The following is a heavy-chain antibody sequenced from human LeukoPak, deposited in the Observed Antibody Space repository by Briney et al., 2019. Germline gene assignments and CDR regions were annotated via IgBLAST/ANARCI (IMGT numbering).Heavy chain of an antibody. CDR3: ARNNGVWSGYYNPDYYYYYMDV. Sequence: GASVKVSCKASGYTFTSYDINWVRQATGQGLEWMGWMNPNSGNTGYAQKFQGRVTITRNTSISTAYMELSSLRSEDTAVYYCARNNGVWSGYYNPDYYYYYMDVWGKGTTVTVSS. CDR2: MNPNSGNT. J-gene: IGHJ6*03. D-gene: IGHD3-3*01. CDR1: GYTFTSYD. V-gene: IGHV1-8*03.